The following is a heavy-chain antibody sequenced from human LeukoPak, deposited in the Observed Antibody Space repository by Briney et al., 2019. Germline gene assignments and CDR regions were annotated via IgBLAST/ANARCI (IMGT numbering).Heavy chain of an antibody. CDR3: ARDSPDLRYFDWSLALNWFDP. CDR1: GYTFTGYY. Sequence: ASVKVSCKASGYTFTGYYMHWVRQAPGQGLEWMGWINPNSGGANYAQKLQGRVTMTTDTSTSTAYMELRSLRSGDTAVYYCARDSPDLRYFDWSLALNWFDPWGQGTLVTVSS. J-gene: IGHJ5*02. V-gene: IGHV1-2*02. D-gene: IGHD3-9*01. CDR2: INPNSGGA.